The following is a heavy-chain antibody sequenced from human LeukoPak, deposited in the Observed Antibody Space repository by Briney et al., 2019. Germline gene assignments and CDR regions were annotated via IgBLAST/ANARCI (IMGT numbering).Heavy chain of an antibody. CDR3: ARGGGSGTYYPGDY. Sequence: GGSLRLSCEASGFSFSSNYMSWVRQAPGKGLEWVSVIYSGGNIYYADSVKGRFTLSRDNSKNTLYLQMNSLRAEDTAVYYCARGGGSGTYYPGDYWGQGTLVTVSS. D-gene: IGHD3-10*01. V-gene: IGHV3-53*01. J-gene: IGHJ4*02. CDR1: GFSFSSNY. CDR2: IYSGGNI.